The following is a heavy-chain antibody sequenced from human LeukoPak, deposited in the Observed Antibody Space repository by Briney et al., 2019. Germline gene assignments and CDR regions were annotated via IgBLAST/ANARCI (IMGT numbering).Heavy chain of an antibody. V-gene: IGHV4-4*07. J-gene: IGHJ4*02. Sequence: SETLSLTCTVSGGSMSSYYWTWIRQPAGKRLEWIGRIYSSENTNYNPSLKSRITMSLDTSKNQFSLKLSSVTAADTAIYYCVRVPQTGVSGRGYIDDWGQGTLVTVSS. CDR2: IYSSENT. CDR3: VRVPQTGVSGRGYIDD. D-gene: IGHD3-10*01. CDR1: GGSMSSYY.